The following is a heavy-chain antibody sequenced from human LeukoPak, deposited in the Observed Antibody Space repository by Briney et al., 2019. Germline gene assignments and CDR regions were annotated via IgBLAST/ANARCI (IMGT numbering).Heavy chain of an antibody. Sequence: GGSLRLSCAASGFTFSSYAMHWVRQAPGKGLEWVAVISYDGSNKYYADSVKGRFTISRDNSKNTLYLQMNSLRAEDTAVYYCARDTHYYYDSSGYLLLWGQGTLVTASS. CDR3: ARDTHYYYDSSGYLLL. CDR1: GFTFSSYA. V-gene: IGHV3-30*04. D-gene: IGHD3-22*01. CDR2: ISYDGSNK. J-gene: IGHJ4*02.